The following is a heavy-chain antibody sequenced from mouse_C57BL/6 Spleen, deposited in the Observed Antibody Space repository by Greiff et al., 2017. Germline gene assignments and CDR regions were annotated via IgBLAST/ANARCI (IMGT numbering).Heavy chain of an antibody. CDR3: ARGVCDDYNRYYAMDY. Sequence: EVLLVESGGGLVKPGGSLKLSCAASGFTFSDYGMYWVRQAPEKGLEWVANISSGGSTIYYADKVKGRFTISRDNAKNILYLQMTRLRSEDTAMYDCARGVCDDYNRYYAMDYWGQGTSVTVSS. CDR1: GFTFSDYG. J-gene: IGHJ4*01. CDR2: ISSGGSTI. V-gene: IGHV5-17*01. D-gene: IGHD2-4*01.